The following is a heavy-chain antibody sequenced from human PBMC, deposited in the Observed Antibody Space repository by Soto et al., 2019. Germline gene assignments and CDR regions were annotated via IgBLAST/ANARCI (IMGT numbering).Heavy chain of an antibody. CDR1: GGSISSYY. D-gene: IGHD3-3*01. CDR3: ARVYYDFWRGYYRNWLDP. J-gene: IGHJ5*02. V-gene: IGHV4-59*01. Sequence: PSETLSLTCTVSGGSISSYYWSLIRQPPGKGLEWIGYIYYSGSTNYNPSLKSRVTISVDKSKNQFSLKLSSVTAADTAVYYCARVYYDFWRGYYRNWLDPWGHGTRVPVXS. CDR2: IYYSGST.